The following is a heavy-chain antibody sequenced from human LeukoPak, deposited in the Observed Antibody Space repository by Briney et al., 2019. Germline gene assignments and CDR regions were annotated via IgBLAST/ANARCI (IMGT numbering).Heavy chain of an antibody. D-gene: IGHD2-21*02. V-gene: IGHV3-21*01. CDR2: ISSSSSYI. Sequence: GGSLRLSCAASGFTFSSYSMNWVRQAPGKGLEWVSYISSSSSYIYYADSVKGRFTISRDNAKNSLYLQMNSLRAEDTAVYYCARDPDIVVVAATDDYWGQGTLVTVSS. J-gene: IGHJ4*02. CDR1: GFTFSSYS. CDR3: ARDPDIVVVAATDDY.